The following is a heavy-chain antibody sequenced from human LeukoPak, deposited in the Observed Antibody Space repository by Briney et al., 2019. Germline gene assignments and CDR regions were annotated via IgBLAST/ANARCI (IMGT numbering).Heavy chain of an antibody. D-gene: IGHD3-22*01. CDR2: FDPEDGET. V-gene: IGHV1-24*01. CDR3: ATGPSSGPKDYYYGMDV. Sequence: ASVKVSCKVSGYTLTELSMHWVRQAPGKGFEWMGGFDPEDGETIYAQKFQGRVTMTEDTSTDTAYMELSSLRSEDTAVYYCATGPSSGPKDYYYGMDVWGQGTTVTVSS. J-gene: IGHJ6*02. CDR1: GYTLTELS.